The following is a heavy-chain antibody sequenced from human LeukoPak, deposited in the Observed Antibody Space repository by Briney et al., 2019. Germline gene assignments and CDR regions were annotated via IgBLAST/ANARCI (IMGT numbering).Heavy chain of an antibody. CDR2: THYSGAI. Sequence: PSETLSLTCTVSGGSISTYYWSWIRQPPGKGLEWIAHTHYSGAIKYNPSLKSRVSMSVDTSKNQFSLRLSSVTAADTAVYYCARYGSGAYALDVWGQGTMVTVSS. CDR1: GGSISTYY. D-gene: IGHD3-10*01. J-gene: IGHJ3*01. V-gene: IGHV4-59*08. CDR3: ARYGSGAYALDV.